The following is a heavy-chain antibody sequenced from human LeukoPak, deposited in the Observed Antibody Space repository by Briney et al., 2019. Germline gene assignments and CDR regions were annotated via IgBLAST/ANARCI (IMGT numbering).Heavy chain of an antibody. J-gene: IGHJ6*02. Sequence: SQTLSLTCAVSGGSISSGGYSWSWIRRPPGKGLEWIGYIYYSGSTNYNPSLKSRVTISVDTSKNQFSLKLSSVTAADTAVYYCARHEPHKDSSSWYLYYYYGMDVWGQGTTVTVSS. CDR2: IYYSGST. CDR3: ARHEPHKDSSSWYLYYYYGMDV. CDR1: GGSISSGGYS. D-gene: IGHD6-13*01. V-gene: IGHV4-30-4*07.